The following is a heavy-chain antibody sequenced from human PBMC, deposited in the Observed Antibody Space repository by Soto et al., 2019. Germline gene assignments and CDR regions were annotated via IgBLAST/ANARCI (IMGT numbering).Heavy chain of an antibody. V-gene: IGHV4-34*01. J-gene: IGHJ6*02. CDR2: INHSGST. CDR1: GGSISGYY. CDR3: ARGPRRRAYYYYGMDV. Sequence: SETLSLTCTVSGGSISGYYWSWIRQPPGKGLEWIGEINHSGSTNYNPSLKSRVTISVDTSKNQFSLKLSSVTAADTAVYYCARGPRRRAYYYYGMDVWGQGTTVTVSS.